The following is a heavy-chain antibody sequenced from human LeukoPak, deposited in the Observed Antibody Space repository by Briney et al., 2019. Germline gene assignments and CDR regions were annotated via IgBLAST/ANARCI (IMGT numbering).Heavy chain of an antibody. Sequence: GTSLRLSCAASGFTFTHYAMNWVRQAPGKGLEWVSVIYSGGSTYYADSVKGRFTISRDNSKNTLYLQMNSLRAEDTAVYYCARARYGVLIDYWGQGTLVTVSS. CDR1: GFTFTHYA. V-gene: IGHV3-66*01. D-gene: IGHD2-8*01. CDR3: ARARYGVLIDY. J-gene: IGHJ4*02. CDR2: IYSGGST.